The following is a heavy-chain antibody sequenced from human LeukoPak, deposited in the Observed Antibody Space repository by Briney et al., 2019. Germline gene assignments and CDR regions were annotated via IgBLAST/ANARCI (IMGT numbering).Heavy chain of an antibody. CDR2: ISYDGSNK. Sequence: GGSLRLSCAASGFTFSSYGMHWVRQAPAKGLEWVAIISYDGSNKYYADSVKGRSTISRDNSKNTLYLQMNSLRAEDTAVYYCARAMGSGSYSFDYWGQGTLVTVSS. V-gene: IGHV3-30*03. CDR3: ARAMGSGSYSFDY. CDR1: GFTFSSYG. J-gene: IGHJ4*02. D-gene: IGHD3-10*01.